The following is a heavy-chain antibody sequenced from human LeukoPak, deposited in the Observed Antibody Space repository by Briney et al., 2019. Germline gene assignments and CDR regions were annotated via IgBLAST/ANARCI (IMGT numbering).Heavy chain of an antibody. CDR3: ATDLAGYDFWSGYFGMDV. V-gene: IGHV1-2*06. J-gene: IGHJ6*02. CDR1: GYTFTGYY. CDR2: INPNSGGT. D-gene: IGHD3-3*01. Sequence: ASVKVSCKASGYTFTGYYMHWVRQAPGQGLEWMGRINPNSGGTNYAQKFQGRVTMTRDTSISTAYMELSRLRSDDTAVYYCATDLAGYDFWSGYFGMDVWGQGTTVTVSS.